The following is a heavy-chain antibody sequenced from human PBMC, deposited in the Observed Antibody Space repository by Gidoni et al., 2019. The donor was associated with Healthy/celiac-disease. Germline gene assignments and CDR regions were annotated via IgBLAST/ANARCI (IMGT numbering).Heavy chain of an antibody. V-gene: IGHV1-69*02. D-gene: IGHD3-16*01. J-gene: IGHJ4*02. Sequence: QVQLVQSGAEVKKPGSSVKVSCKASGRTFSSYTISWVRQAPGQGLEWMGRIIPILGIANYAQKFQGRVTITADKSTSTAYMELSSLRSEDTAVYYCARASYEMATIDYWGQGTLVTVSS. CDR1: GRTFSSYT. CDR3: ARASYEMATIDY. CDR2: IIPILGIA.